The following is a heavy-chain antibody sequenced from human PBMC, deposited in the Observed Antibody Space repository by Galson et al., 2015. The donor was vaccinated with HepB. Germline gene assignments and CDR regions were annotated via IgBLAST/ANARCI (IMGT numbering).Heavy chain of an antibody. Sequence: KVSCKGSGYSFTNYWISWVRQMPGKGLEWMGRIDPSDSRANYSPSFQGHVTISADRSISTAYLQWSSLKASDTAMYYCARRDTMREVDPWGQGTLVIVSS. CDR2: IDPSDSRA. CDR3: ARRDTMREVDP. D-gene: IGHD3-22*01. V-gene: IGHV5-10-1*01. J-gene: IGHJ5*02. CDR1: GYSFTNYW.